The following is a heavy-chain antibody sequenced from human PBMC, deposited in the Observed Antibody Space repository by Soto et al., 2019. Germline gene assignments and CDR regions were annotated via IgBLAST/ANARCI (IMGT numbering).Heavy chain of an antibody. CDR3: SKKYHYDSGSYLYHFDY. CDR1: GFTFNNYA. V-gene: IGHV3-23*01. Sequence: EVQLLESGGGLVQPGGSLRLSCAASGFTFNNYAMSWVRRAPGKGLEWVSTVGWSGSSTYYADSVKGRFTISRDNSKNTLYLQMIRLRAEDTAVYYFSKKYHYDSGSYLYHFDYWGQGTLVIVSS. CDR2: VGWSGSST. D-gene: IGHD3-10*01. J-gene: IGHJ4*02.